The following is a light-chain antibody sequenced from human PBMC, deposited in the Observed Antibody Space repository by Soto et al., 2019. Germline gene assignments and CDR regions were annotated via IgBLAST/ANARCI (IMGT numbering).Light chain of an antibody. CDR2: DAS. CDR1: QDITNY. J-gene: IGKJ4*01. Sequence: DIQMTQSPSSPSASVGDRVTITCQASQDITNYLNWYQQKPGKAPQLLIYDASNLETGVPSRFSGSGSGTDFTFTISSLQPEDIATYYCQQYDYLPLTFGGGTKVEIE. CDR3: QQYDYLPLT. V-gene: IGKV1-33*01.